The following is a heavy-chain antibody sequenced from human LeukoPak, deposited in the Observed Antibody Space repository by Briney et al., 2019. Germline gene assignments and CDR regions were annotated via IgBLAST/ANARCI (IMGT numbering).Heavy chain of an antibody. CDR2: ISAYNGNT. D-gene: IGHD5-18*01. Sequence: ASVKVSCKASGYTSTSYGISWVRQAPGQGLEWMGWISAYNGNTNYAQKLQGRVTMTTDTSTSTAYMELRSLRSDDTAVYYCARGRYSYGYLFYWGQGALVTVSS. J-gene: IGHJ4*02. V-gene: IGHV1-18*01. CDR1: GYTSTSYG. CDR3: ARGRYSYGYLFY.